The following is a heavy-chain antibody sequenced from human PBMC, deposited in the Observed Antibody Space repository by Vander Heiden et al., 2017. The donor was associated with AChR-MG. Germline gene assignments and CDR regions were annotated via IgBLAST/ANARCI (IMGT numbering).Heavy chain of an antibody. CDR3: ARVCSSTSCYANYYMDV. Sequence: EVQLVESGGGLVQPGGSLSLSCAASGFTFSSYWMSWVRQAPGKGLEWVANIKQDGSEKYYVDSVKGRFTISRDNAKNSLYLQMNSLRAEDTAVYYCARVCSSTSCYANYYMDVWGKGTTVTVSS. CDR2: IKQDGSEK. D-gene: IGHD2-2*01. J-gene: IGHJ6*03. V-gene: IGHV3-7*01. CDR1: GFTFSSYW.